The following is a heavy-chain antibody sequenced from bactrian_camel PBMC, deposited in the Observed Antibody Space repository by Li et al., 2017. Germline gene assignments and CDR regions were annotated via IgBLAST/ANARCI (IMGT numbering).Heavy chain of an antibody. CDR1: EYNYSPYC. CDR2: IDAGART. D-gene: IGHD6*01. CDR3: AKGLSWYDY. J-gene: IGHJ4*01. Sequence: QLVESGGGLVQAGGSLTLSCAASEYNYSPYCMGWFRQAPGKGLEWVSCIDAGARTDYAYSVKGRFTISRDNAKNTLYLQLNSLKTADTAMYYCAKGLSWYDYWGQGTQVTVS. V-gene: IGHV3S1*01.